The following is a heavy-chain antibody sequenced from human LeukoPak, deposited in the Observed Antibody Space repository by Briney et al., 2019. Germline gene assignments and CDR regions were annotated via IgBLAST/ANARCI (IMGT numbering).Heavy chain of an antibody. CDR3: AGALTYYYDSSGYSY. CDR2: IRYDGSNK. D-gene: IGHD3-22*01. Sequence: PGGSLRLSCAASGFTFSSYGMHWVRQAPGKGLEWVAFIRYDGSNKYYADSVKGRFTISRDNSKNTLYLQMNSLRAEDTAVYYCAGALTYYYDSSGYSYWGQGTLVTVSS. V-gene: IGHV3-30*02. J-gene: IGHJ4*02. CDR1: GFTFSSYG.